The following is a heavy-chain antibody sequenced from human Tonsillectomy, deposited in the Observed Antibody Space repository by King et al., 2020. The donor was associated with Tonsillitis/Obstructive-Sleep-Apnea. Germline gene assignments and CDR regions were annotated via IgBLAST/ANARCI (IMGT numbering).Heavy chain of an antibody. D-gene: IGHD2-2*01. CDR2: INHSGST. J-gene: IGHJ5*02. CDR1: GGSFSGYY. V-gene: IGHV4-34*01. Sequence: VQLQQWGEGLLKPSETLSLTCAVYGGSFSGYYWSWIRQPPGKGLEWIGEINHSGSTNYNPSLKSRVTISVDTSKNQFSLKLSSVTAADTAVYYCASGSSASPGGNWFDPWGQGTLVTVSS. CDR3: ASGSSASPGGNWFDP.